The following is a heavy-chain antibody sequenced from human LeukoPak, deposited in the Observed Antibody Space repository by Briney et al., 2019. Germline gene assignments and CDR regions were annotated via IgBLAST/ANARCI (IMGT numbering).Heavy chain of an antibody. D-gene: IGHD3-10*01. V-gene: IGHV4-30-2*01. CDR3: ARDRGRNLGFDS. J-gene: IGHJ5*01. CDR1: GDAISSGVYS. CDR2: MCHSGST. Sequence: SETLSLTCVVSGDAISSGVYSWAWLRRPPGQGLEWIGYMCHSGSTYHNPSLESRVVISVDRSKNQISLNLTSVTAADTAVYFCARDRGRNLGFDSWGQGILVTVSS.